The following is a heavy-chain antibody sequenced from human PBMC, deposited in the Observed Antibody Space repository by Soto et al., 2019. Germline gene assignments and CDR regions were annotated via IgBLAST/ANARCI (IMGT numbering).Heavy chain of an antibody. CDR3: AREIRGSGSYYIAKFNNWFDP. CDR2: IYTSGST. J-gene: IGHJ5*02. CDR1: GGSISSYY. V-gene: IGHV4-4*07. Sequence: SETLSLTCTVSGGSISSYYLSWIRQPAGKGLEWIGRIYTSGSTNYNPSLKSRVTMSVDTSKNQFSLKLSSVTAADTAVYYCAREIRGSGSYYIAKFNNWFDPWGQGTLVTVSS. D-gene: IGHD3-10*01.